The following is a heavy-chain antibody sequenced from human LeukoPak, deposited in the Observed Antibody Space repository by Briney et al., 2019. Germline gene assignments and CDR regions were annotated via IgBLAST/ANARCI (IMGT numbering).Heavy chain of an antibody. Sequence: GGSLRLSCAASGFTFSSFATSWARPVAREGLELGPYITGGSTTKNYADSVKGRFTIYRDNAKNSLYLQMNSLRAEDTAIYYCARDGDIAVATAPYYFDYWGQGILVTVSS. V-gene: IGHV3-48*04. CDR1: GFTFSSFA. J-gene: IGHJ4*02. CDR3: ARDGDIAVATAPYYFDY. D-gene: IGHD6-19*01. CDR2: ITGGSTTK.